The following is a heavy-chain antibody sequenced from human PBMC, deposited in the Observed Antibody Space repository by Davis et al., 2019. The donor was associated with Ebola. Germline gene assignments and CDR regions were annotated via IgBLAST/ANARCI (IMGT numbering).Heavy chain of an antibody. J-gene: IGHJ4*02. V-gene: IGHV3-64D*08. D-gene: IGHD1-26*01. CDR1: GFTSSAHT. CDR2: ISSSGKT. Sequence: PGGSLRLSCSASGFTSSAHTMHWVRQAPGKGLEYVSVISSSGKTYYADSVKGRFTISRDNSQNNVYLQMTSLRVEDTAVYYCVKEGTTTIWVDSDNWGQGTLVTVAS. CDR3: VKEGTTTIWVDSDN.